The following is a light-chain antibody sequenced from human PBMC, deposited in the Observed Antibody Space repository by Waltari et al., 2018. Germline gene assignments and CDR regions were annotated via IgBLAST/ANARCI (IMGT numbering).Light chain of an antibody. CDR3: NSYASNSNGL. J-gene: IGLJ2*01. CDR1: SSDVGRYNY. CDR2: YVS. V-gene: IGLV2-14*03. Sequence: QSALTQPSSVSGSPGQSITISCTGTSSDVGRYNYSSGYQQHPGKAPKLLIYYVSNRPSGVPSRFSGSKSGNTASLTISGLQAADEAHYYCNSYASNSNGLFGGGTKLTIL.